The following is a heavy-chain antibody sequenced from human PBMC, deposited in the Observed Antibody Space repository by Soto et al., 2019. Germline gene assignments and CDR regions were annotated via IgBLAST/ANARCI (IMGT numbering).Heavy chain of an antibody. Sequence: PGGSLRLSCAASGFTFSDYYMSWIRQAPGKGLEWVSYISSSGSTIYYAYSVKGRFTISRDNAKNSLYLQMNSLRAEDTAVYYCARDSVAGTAHYYYYYYMDVWGKGTTVTVSS. J-gene: IGHJ6*03. CDR1: GFTFSDYY. CDR2: ISSSGSTI. CDR3: ARDSVAGTAHYYYYYYMDV. D-gene: IGHD6-19*01. V-gene: IGHV3-11*01.